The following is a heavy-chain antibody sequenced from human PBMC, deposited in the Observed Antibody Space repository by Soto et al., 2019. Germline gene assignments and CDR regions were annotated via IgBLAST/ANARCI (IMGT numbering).Heavy chain of an antibody. J-gene: IGHJ4*02. Sequence: AAMKLSCKTYGYTLNGYGMQWVRQTPRHMLKRLGIISPSAGSTTYAEKFQGRDSKTRVTSTSTDYMGMSGMRSDDTGVYNRTRTSARALRAYFDSWGQGTLVTVSS. CDR2: ISPSAGST. CDR3: TRTSARALRAYFDS. V-gene: IGHV1-46*02. CDR1: GYTLNGYG.